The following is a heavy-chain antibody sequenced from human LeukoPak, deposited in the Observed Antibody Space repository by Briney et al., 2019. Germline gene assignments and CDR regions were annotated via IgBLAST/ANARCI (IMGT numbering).Heavy chain of an antibody. J-gene: IGHJ4*02. Sequence: PSETLSLTCAVYGGSFSGYYWSWIRQPPGKGLEWIGEINHSGSTNYNPSLKSRVTISLDTSKNQFSLKLTSVTAADTAVYYCAGHHPRNTVDFWGQGTLVTVSS. V-gene: IGHV4-34*01. CDR3: AGHHPRNTVDF. D-gene: IGHD2/OR15-2a*01. CDR1: GGSFSGYY. CDR2: INHSGST.